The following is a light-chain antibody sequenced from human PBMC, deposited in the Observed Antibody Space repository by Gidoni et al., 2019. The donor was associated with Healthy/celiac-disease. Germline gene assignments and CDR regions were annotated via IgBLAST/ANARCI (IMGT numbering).Light chain of an antibody. Sequence: DIQMTQSPSSLSASVGDRVTITRRASQGIRHDLGWYQQKPGKAPKRLYYAASSLQSGVPSRFGGGGSGTEFTLTISSLQPEDFATYCCLQHNSYPRTFGQGTKVEIK. CDR1: QGIRHD. J-gene: IGKJ1*01. CDR3: LQHNSYPRT. CDR2: AAS. V-gene: IGKV1-17*01.